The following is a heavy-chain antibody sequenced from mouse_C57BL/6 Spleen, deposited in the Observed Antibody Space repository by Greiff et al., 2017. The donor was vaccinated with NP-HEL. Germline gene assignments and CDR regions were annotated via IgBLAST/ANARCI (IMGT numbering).Heavy chain of an antibody. CDR2: IYPGDGDT. V-gene: IGHV1-82*01. J-gene: IGHJ3*01. D-gene: IGHD1-1*01. CDR1: GYAFSSSW. CDR3: ARSDSRGSSYAFAY. Sequence: VQLQQSGPELVKPGASVKISCKASGYAFSSSWMNWVKQRPGKGLEWIGRIYPGDGDTNYNGKFKGKATLTADKSSSTAYMQLSSLTSEDSAVYVCARSDSRGSSYAFAYWGQGTLVTVSA.